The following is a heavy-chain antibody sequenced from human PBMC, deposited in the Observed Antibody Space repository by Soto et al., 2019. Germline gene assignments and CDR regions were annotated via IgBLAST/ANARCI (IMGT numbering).Heavy chain of an antibody. Sequence: SETLSLTCTVSGGSVDSNRYYWGWIRQPPGKGLEWIGSICYTGSTDYRPSLKGRRIRSVDPSKNQFSLKLSCGSAAETAEENCARPKTIGAAAGKGWFDPWGQGTLLTVS. CDR3: ARPKTIGAAAGKGWFDP. D-gene: IGHD6-13*01. CDR2: ICYTGST. V-gene: IGHV4-39*01. J-gene: IGHJ5*02. CDR1: GGSVDSNRYY.